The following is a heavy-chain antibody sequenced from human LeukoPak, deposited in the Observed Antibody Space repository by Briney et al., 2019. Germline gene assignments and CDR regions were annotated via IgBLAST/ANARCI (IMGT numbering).Heavy chain of an antibody. Sequence: PGGSLRLSCAASGFTFSSYAMHWVRQAPGKGLEWVAVISYDGSNKYYADSVKGRFTISRDNSKNTLYLQMNSLRAEDTAVYYCARDSDYYGSGSYGAFDYWGQGTLVTVSS. D-gene: IGHD3-10*01. J-gene: IGHJ4*02. CDR3: ARDSDYYGSGSYGAFDY. V-gene: IGHV3-30-3*01. CDR2: ISYDGSNK. CDR1: GFTFSSYA.